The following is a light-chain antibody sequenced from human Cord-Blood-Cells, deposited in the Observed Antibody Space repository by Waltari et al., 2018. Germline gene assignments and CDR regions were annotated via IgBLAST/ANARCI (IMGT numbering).Light chain of an antibody. Sequence: EIVLTQSPGTLSLPPGDRATLSCRASQSVSSSYLAWYQQKPGQAPRLLIYGASSRATGIPDRFSGSGSGTDFTLTISRLEPEDFAVYYCQQYGSSPLTFGGGTKVEIK. CDR1: QSVSSSY. CDR2: GAS. CDR3: QQYGSSPLT. J-gene: IGKJ4*01. V-gene: IGKV3-20*01.